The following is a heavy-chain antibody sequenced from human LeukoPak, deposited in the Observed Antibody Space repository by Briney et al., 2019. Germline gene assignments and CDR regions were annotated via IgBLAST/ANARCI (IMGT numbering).Heavy chain of an antibody. CDR2: IKSETDGGTT. J-gene: IGHJ4*02. CDR3: AHRNTTMVRVDY. CDR1: GLTFRDAG. D-gene: IGHD5-18*01. V-gene: IGHV3-15*01. Sequence: GGSLRLSCAVSGLTFRDAGMSWVRQAPGKGLEWVGRIKSETDGGTTDYAAPVKGRFTISRDDSKNTLYLQMSGLKTEDSAVYFCAHRNTTMVRVDYWGQGTRVTVSS.